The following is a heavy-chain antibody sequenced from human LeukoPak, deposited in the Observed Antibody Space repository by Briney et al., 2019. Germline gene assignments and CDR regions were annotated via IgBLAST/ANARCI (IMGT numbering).Heavy chain of an antibody. Sequence: PSETLSLTCNVSGASVSSGSYYWSWIRQPPGKELEWIGYIYYSGSTSYNPSLKSRVTISVDTSKSHFSLKLTSVTAADTAVYYCARETIIAAAVYFDYWGQGTLVTASS. CDR1: GASVSSGSYY. CDR3: ARETIIAAAVYFDY. J-gene: IGHJ4*02. CDR2: IYYSGST. D-gene: IGHD6-13*01. V-gene: IGHV4-61*03.